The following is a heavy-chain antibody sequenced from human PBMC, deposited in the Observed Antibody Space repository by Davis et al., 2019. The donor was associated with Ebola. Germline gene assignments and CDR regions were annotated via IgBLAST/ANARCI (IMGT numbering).Heavy chain of an antibody. CDR2: ITAYNGNT. Sequence: ASVKVSCKASGYTFSSYGVTWVRQAPGQGLEWMGWITAYNGNTKYVQKFQGRVTMTTDTSTSTAYMELRSLRSDDTAVYYCARDDYGDYTRAFDIWGQGTMVTVSS. V-gene: IGHV1-18*01. CDR1: GYTFSSYG. J-gene: IGHJ3*02. D-gene: IGHD4-17*01. CDR3: ARDDYGDYTRAFDI.